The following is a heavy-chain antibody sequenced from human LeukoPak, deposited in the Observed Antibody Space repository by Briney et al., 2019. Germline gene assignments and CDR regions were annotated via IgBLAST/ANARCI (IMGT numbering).Heavy chain of an antibody. V-gene: IGHV3-30*02. D-gene: IGHD6-13*01. CDR3: AKIPYISTWYS. J-gene: IGHJ4*02. CDR1: GFTFSSYG. Sequence: GGSLRLSCAAPGFTFSSYGMNWVRQAPGKGLEWVAFIRSDTTEKYYGDSLKGRFTISRDNSKNTLYLQMDSLRTEDTAVYYCAKIPYISTWYSWGQGTLVTVSS. CDR2: IRSDTTEK.